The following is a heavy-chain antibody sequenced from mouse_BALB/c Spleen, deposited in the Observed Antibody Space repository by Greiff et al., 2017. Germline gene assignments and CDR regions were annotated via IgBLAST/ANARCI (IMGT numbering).Heavy chain of an antibody. CDR1: GYTFTDYW. D-gene: IGHD2-14*01. CDR2: IDTSDSYT. V-gene: IGHV1-69*01. J-gene: IGHJ3*01. CDR3: AREVRRRSWFAY. Sequence: VQLQQPGAELVMPGASVKMSCKASGYTFTDYWMHWVKQRPGQGLEWIGAIDTSDSYTSYNQKFKGKATLTVDESSSTAYMQLSSLTSEDSAVYYCAREVRRRSWFAYWGQGTLVTVSA.